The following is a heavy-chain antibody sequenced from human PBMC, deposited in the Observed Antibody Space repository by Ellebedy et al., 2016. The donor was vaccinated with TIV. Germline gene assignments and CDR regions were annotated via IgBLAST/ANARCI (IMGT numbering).Heavy chain of an antibody. CDR3: VTDFGHAYGFYNWFDP. V-gene: IGHV3-33*08. J-gene: IGHJ5*02. D-gene: IGHD3-10*01. CDR2: ICYDGRPP. CDR1: GFPFYLYD. Sequence: GESLKISCGASGFPFYLYDLHWVRHAPALGLEWVALICYDGRPPYYADSVRGRFIVSRDNSKNPLYLQIHSLRVAENAIYYCVTDFGHAYGFYNWFDPWGYGTLVTVSS.